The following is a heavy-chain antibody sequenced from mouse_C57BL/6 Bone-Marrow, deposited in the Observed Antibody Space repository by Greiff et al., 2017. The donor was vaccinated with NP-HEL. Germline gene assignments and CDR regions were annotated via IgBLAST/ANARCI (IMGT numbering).Heavy chain of an antibody. Sequence: QVHVKQSGAELVRPGASVTLSCKASGYTFTDYEMHWVKQTPVHGLDWIGAIDPETGGTAYNQKFKGKAILTADKSSSTAYMELRSLTSEDSAVYYCTRGDYDRFAYWGQGTLVTVSA. J-gene: IGHJ3*01. D-gene: IGHD2-4*01. CDR3: TRGDYDRFAY. CDR1: GYTFTDYE. CDR2: IDPETGGT. V-gene: IGHV1-15*01.